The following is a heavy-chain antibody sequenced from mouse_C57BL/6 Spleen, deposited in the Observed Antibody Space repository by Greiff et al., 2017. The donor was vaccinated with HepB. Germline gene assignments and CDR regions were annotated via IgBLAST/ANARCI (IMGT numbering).Heavy chain of an antibody. J-gene: IGHJ3*01. D-gene: IGHD1-1*01. CDR3: AEGSSVWLAY. V-gene: IGHV1-80*01. Sequence: VQVVESGAELVKPGASVKISCKASGYAFSSYWMNWVKQRPGQGLEWIGQIYPGDGDTNYNGKFKGKATLTADKSSSTAYMQLSSLTSEDSAVYFCAEGSSVWLAYGGQGTLVTVSA. CDR1: GYAFSSYW. CDR2: IYPGDGDT.